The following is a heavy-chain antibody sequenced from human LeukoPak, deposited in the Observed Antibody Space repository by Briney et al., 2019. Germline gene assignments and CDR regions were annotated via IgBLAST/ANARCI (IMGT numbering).Heavy chain of an antibody. Sequence: KASETLSLTCAVYGGSFSGYYWSWIRQPPGKGLEWIGEINHSGSTNYNPSLKSRVTISVDTSKNQFSLKLSSVTAADTAVYYCARGFLSGSSWFDPWGQGTLVTVSS. CDR3: ARGFLSGSSWFDP. V-gene: IGHV4-34*01. D-gene: IGHD6-13*01. CDR2: INHSGST. J-gene: IGHJ5*02. CDR1: GGSFSGYY.